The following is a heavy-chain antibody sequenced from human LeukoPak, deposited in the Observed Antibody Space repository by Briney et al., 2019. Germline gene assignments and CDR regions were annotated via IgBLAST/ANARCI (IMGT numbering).Heavy chain of an antibody. Sequence: GGSPRLSCAASGFTFSSYAMSWVRQAPGKGLEWVSAISGSGGSTYYADSVKGRFTISRDNSKNTLYLQMNSLRAEDAAVYYCAKKPAGNAEYFQHWGQGTLVTVSS. CDR2: ISGSGGST. CDR1: GFTFSSYA. V-gene: IGHV3-23*01. CDR3: AKKPAGNAEYFQH. J-gene: IGHJ1*01. D-gene: IGHD6-13*01.